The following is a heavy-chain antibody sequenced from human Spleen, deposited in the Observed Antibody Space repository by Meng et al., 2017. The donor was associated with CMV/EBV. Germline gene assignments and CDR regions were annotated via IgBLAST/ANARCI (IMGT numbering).Heavy chain of an antibody. CDR2: IDTSGST. CDR3: ARIERRRILKYCGSDCSTTDY. CDR1: SVKL. D-gene: IGHD2-21*02. Sequence: SVKLLTRGGQVPGKGLEVIVEIDTSGSTNSNPSLKSRVTIAVDKFKSQFSLKMGSVTAADTAVYYCARIERRRILKYCGSDCSTTDYWGQGTLVTVSS. V-gene: IGHV4-4*02. J-gene: IGHJ4*02.